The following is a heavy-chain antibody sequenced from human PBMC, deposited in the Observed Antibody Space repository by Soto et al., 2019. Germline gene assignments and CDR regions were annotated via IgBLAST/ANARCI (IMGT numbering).Heavy chain of an antibody. Sequence: QVQLVQSGAEVKKPGASVKVSCKASGYTFPSYGISWVRQAPGQGLEWMGWIKTHSGNTNYAQKIQGRVTMTTDTSTSTAYMERRSLRSDDTAGYYCARGGGGYVRSGYAVWYFANWGQGTLVTVSS. V-gene: IGHV1-18*01. CDR2: IKTHSGNT. J-gene: IGHJ4*02. CDR3: ARGGGGYVRSGYAVWYFAN. D-gene: IGHD3-22*01. CDR1: GYTFPSYG.